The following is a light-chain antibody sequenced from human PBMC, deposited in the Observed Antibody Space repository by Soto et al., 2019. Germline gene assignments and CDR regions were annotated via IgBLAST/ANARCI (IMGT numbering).Light chain of an antibody. J-gene: IGKJ4*02. CDR3: QQYERYPPT. V-gene: IGKV1-16*01. CDR2: AAT. CDR1: QNINTY. Sequence: DIQMTQSPSSLSASVGDRVTIGCRASQNINTYLAWFQQKPGKAPKSLIYAATNLQGGVPSRFSGTGSGTEFSLTISSLQPEDGATYYCQQYERYPPTFGGGIKLDI.